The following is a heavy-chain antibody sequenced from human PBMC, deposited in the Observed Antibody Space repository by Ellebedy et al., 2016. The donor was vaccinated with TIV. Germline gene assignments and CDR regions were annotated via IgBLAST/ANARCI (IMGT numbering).Heavy chain of an antibody. Sequence: SETLSLTXSVSGGSINSDNSYWVWIRQSPGKGLEWIASMHYTGSTYYNPSLKSRVTVSADTSKNLFSLRLSSVTAADTAVYYCVRAQGYFHPIDSWGQGILVTVSS. CDR3: VRAQGYFHPIDS. CDR2: MHYTGST. J-gene: IGHJ5*01. D-gene: IGHD5-18*01. V-gene: IGHV4-39*07. CDR1: GGSINSDNSY.